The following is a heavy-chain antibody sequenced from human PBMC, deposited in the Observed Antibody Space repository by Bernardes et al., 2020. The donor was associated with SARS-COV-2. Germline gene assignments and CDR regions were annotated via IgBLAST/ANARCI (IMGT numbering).Heavy chain of an antibody. CDR1: GDSITTYY. Sequence: SETLSLTCSVSGDSITTYYFSWVRQTPGKGLEWIGYIYYSGTTNYHPSLQSRVTISIDTSKKEVSLRLTSVTAADTAVYYCATTYYGMGSVYYKYFDVDVWGKGTTVTVSS. D-gene: IGHD3-10*01. CDR2: IYYSGTT. V-gene: IGHV4-59*01. J-gene: IGHJ6*04. CDR3: ATTYYGMGSVYYKYFDVDV.